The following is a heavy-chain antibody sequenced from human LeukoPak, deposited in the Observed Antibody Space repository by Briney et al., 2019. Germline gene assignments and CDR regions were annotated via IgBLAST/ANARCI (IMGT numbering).Heavy chain of an antibody. V-gene: IGHV3-23*01. CDR3: AKASPVVTHASRAAIDY. J-gene: IGHJ4*02. CDR1: GFTFSNYA. D-gene: IGHD2-21*02. Sequence: PGGSLRLSCAASGFTFSNYAMSWVRQAPGKGLEWVSAISGSGGSTYYADSVKGRFTISRDNSKNTLYLQMNSLRAEDTAVYYCAKASPVVTHASRAAIDYWGQGTLVTVSS. CDR2: ISGSGGST.